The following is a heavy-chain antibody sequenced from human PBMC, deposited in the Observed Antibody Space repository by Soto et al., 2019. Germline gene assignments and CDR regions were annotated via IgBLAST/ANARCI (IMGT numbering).Heavy chain of an antibody. V-gene: IGHV4-30-4*01. CDR2: INYGEST. CDR3: ARDMGSAMTTRIFDH. CDR1: GGSVDSGNHY. D-gene: IGHD4-17*01. Sequence: QVLVQESGPGLVKPSQTLTLSCTVSGGSVDSGNHYWNWISQPPGKGLEWIGYINYGESTYYNPSLKSRATISVDTSQSRFSLRLTSVTAADTAVYYCARDMGSAMTTRIFDHWGQGTLVTVSS. J-gene: IGHJ4*02.